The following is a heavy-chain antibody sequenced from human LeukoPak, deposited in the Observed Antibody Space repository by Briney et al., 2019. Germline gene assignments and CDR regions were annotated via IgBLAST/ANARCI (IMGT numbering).Heavy chain of an antibody. V-gene: IGHV1-46*01. Sequence: ASVKVSCKASGYTFTSYYMHWVRQAPGQGLEWMGIINPSGGSTSYAQKFQGRVTMTRDTSTSTVYMELSSLRSEDTAAYYCAKTAMANGAFDIWGQGTMVTVSS. CDR1: GYTFTSYY. CDR3: AKTAMANGAFDI. D-gene: IGHD5-18*01. CDR2: INPSGGST. J-gene: IGHJ3*02.